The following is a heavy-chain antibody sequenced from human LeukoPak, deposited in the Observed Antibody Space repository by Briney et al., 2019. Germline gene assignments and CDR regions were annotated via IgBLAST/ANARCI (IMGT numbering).Heavy chain of an antibody. CDR2: IIPIFGTA. Sequence: SVKVSCKASGGTFSSYAISWVRQAPGQGLEWMGGIIPIFGTANYAQKFQGRVTITADESASTAYMELSSLRSEDTAVYYCARDRWSIAARPYYYYGMDVWGQGTTVTVSS. J-gene: IGHJ6*02. D-gene: IGHD6-6*01. V-gene: IGHV1-69*13. CDR1: GGTFSSYA. CDR3: ARDRWSIAARPYYYYGMDV.